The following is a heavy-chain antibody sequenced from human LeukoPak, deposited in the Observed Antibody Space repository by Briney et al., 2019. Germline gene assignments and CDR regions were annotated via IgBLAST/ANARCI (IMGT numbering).Heavy chain of an antibody. CDR1: GFTFSSYW. J-gene: IGHJ6*03. V-gene: IGHV3-74*01. CDR2: INSDGSST. CDR3: VSGYDNYYYYYYMDV. D-gene: IGHD5-12*01. Sequence: GGSLRLSCAASGFTFSSYWMHWVRQAPGKGLVWVSRINSDGSSTSYADSVKGRFTISRDNAKNTLYLQMNSLRAEDTAVYHCVSGYDNYYYYYYMDVWGKRTTVTVSS.